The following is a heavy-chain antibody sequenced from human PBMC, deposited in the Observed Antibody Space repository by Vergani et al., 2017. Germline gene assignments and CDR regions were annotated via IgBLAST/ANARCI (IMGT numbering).Heavy chain of an antibody. V-gene: IGHV1-46*03. J-gene: IGHJ4*02. Sequence: QVQVVQSGAEVKKSGASVKVSCKTSVYTFSNYYMHWVRQAPGQGLEWMGIINPSGGHTNYAQKFQGRVTMTRDKSTSTVYMELCSLRSEDTAIYYCARGDYDILNGYRYWGQGTLVTVSA. D-gene: IGHD3-9*01. CDR2: INPSGGHT. CDR3: ARGDYDILNGYRY. CDR1: VYTFSNYY.